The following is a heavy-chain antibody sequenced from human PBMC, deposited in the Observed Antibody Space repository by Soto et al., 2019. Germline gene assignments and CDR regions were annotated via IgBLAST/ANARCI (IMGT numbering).Heavy chain of an antibody. D-gene: IGHD5-12*01. CDR1: GYTFTSYD. J-gene: IGHJ5*02. Sequence: ASVKVSCKASGYTFTSYDINWVRQATGQGLEWMGWMNPNSGNTGYAQKFQGRVTMTRNTSISTAYMELSSLRSEDTAVYYCARGGYDRNWFDPWGQGTLVTVSS. CDR3: ARGGYDRNWFDP. CDR2: MNPNSGNT. V-gene: IGHV1-8*01.